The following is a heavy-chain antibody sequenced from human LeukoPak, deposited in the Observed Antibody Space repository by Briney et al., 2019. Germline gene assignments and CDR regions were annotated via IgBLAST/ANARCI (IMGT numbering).Heavy chain of an antibody. CDR2: IYYSGNT. J-gene: IGHJ1*01. D-gene: IGHD1-26*01. CDR1: GGFISSFY. V-gene: IGHV4-59*08. Sequence: SETLSLTCTVSGGFISSFYWSWIRQPPGKGLEWIGYIYYSGNTNYNPSLKSRVTISIDTSKNQFSLKLSSVTAADTAIYYCASSIFLLGPTGYFQHWGQGTLVTVSS. CDR3: ASSIFLLGPTGYFQH.